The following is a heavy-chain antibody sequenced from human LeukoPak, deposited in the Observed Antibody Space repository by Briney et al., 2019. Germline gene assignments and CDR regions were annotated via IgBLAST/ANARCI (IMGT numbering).Heavy chain of an antibody. J-gene: IGHJ4*02. CDR3: AREYSYGPFDY. CDR1: GFTFSPYG. V-gene: IGHV3-66*01. Sequence: GGSLRLSCAASGFTFSPYGMGWVRQAPGKGLEWVSVIYSGGTTYYADSVKGRFTISRDNSKNTLYLQMNSLRAEDTAVYYCAREYSYGPFDYWGQGTLVTVSS. CDR2: IYSGGTT. D-gene: IGHD5-18*01.